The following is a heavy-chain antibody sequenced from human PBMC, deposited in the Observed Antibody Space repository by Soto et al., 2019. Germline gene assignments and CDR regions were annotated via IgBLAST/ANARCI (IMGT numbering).Heavy chain of an antibody. J-gene: IGHJ6*02. CDR3: ARDRLGDYVNYYGMDV. D-gene: IGHD4-17*01. Sequence: GGSLRLSCAASGFTFSSYAMHWVRQAPGKGLEWVAVISYDGSNKYYADSVKGRFTISRDNSKNTLYLQMNSLRAEDTAVYYCARDRLGDYVNYYGMDVWGQGTTVTVSS. CDR1: GFTFSSYA. CDR2: ISYDGSNK. V-gene: IGHV3-30-3*01.